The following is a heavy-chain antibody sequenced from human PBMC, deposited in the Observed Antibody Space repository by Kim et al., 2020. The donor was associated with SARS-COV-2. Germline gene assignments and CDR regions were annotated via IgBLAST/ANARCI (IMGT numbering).Heavy chain of an antibody. CDR2: IYYSGST. D-gene: IGHD4-17*01. Sequence: SETLSLTCTVSGGSISSYYWSWIRQPPGKGLEWIGYIYYSGSTNYNPSLKSRVTISVDTSKNQFSLKLSSVTAADTAVYYCARDKSRTYGDYAPYYYGMDVWGQGTTVTVSS. V-gene: IGHV4-59*01. J-gene: IGHJ6*02. CDR3: ARDKSRTYGDYAPYYYGMDV. CDR1: GGSISSYY.